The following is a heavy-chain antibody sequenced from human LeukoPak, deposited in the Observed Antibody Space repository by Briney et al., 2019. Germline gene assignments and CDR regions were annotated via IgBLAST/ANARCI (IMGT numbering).Heavy chain of an antibody. V-gene: IGHV4-61*02. CDR1: GGTISRGSYY. CDR3: ARDHRYYYDSSGNYGMDV. Sequence: SETLSLTRTVSGGTISRGSYYGSWIRQPAGKALEWIGRIYTSGSTNYNPSLKSRVTISVDTSKNLFSLKLSSVTAADTAVYYCARDHRYYYDSSGNYGMDVWGQGTTVTVSS. CDR2: IYTSGST. J-gene: IGHJ6*02. D-gene: IGHD3-22*01.